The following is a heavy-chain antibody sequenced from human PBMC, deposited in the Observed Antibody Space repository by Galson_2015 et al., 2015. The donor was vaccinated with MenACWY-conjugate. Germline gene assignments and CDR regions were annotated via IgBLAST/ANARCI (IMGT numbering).Heavy chain of an antibody. J-gene: IGHJ6*02. V-gene: IGHV1-46*01. CDR3: ARDPQVQLGPPDDYYAMDV. D-gene: IGHD1-1*01. CDR1: GDTFTKYH. Sequence: SVKVSCQASGDTFTKYHINWVRQAPGQGLAWMGIINPRSGNTHSAQRFQGRVAMTRDTSTSTVYMEMSSLRSEDTAVYYCARDPQVQLGPPDDYYAMDVWGQGTTVTVSS. CDR2: INPRSGNT.